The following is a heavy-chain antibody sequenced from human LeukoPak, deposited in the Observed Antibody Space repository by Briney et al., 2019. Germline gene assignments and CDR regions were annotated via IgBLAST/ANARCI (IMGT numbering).Heavy chain of an antibody. CDR1: GGSISSSSYY. V-gene: IGHV4-39*01. J-gene: IGHJ4*02. Sequence: SETLSLTCTVSGGSISSSSYYWGWIRQPPGKGLEWIGSIYYSGNTYFNPSLKSRVTVSVDTSKNQFSLKLSSVTAADTAVYYCARGRVSSSPGLDFDYWGQGTLVTVSS. CDR3: ARGRVSSSPGLDFDY. D-gene: IGHD6-6*01. CDR2: IYYSGNT.